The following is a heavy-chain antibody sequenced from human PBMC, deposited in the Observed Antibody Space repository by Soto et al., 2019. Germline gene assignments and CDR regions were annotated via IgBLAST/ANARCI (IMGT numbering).Heavy chain of an antibody. CDR1: GGTFSSYA. J-gene: IGHJ6*02. V-gene: IGHV1-69*01. CDR2: IIPIFGTA. Sequence: QVQLVQSGAEVKKPGSSVKVSCKASGGTFSSYAISWVRQAPGQGLEWMGGIIPIFGTANYAQKFQGRVTITADESTSTAYMELSSLRSEDMAVYYCARVRSGYDGLGSGMDVWGQGTTVTVSS. D-gene: IGHD5-12*01. CDR3: ARVRSGYDGLGSGMDV.